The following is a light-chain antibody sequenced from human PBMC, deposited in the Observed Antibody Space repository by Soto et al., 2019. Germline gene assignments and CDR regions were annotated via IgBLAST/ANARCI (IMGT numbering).Light chain of an antibody. Sequence: QSVLTQPPSVSGAPGQRVTISCTGSSSNIGAGYDVHWYQQLPGTAPKLLIDGNSNRPSGVTDRFSGSKSGTSASLAITWLQAEDEAYYYCQSYDSSLSVLFGGGTKLTVL. V-gene: IGLV1-40*01. J-gene: IGLJ2*01. CDR1: SSNIGAGYD. CDR3: QSYDSSLSVL. CDR2: GNS.